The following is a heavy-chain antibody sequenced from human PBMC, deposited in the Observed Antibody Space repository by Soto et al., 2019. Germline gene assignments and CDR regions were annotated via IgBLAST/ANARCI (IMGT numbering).Heavy chain of an antibody. V-gene: IGHV1-3*01. CDR1: EYTFTSYA. D-gene: IGHD4-4*01. Sequence: GAAVTVSCTASEYTFTSYAMHWVRPAPGQSLEWMGWINAGNGNTKYSQKFQGRVTITRDTSASTAYMELSSLRSEDTAVYYCARELQGLYYFDYWGLGTLVTVSA. CDR3: ARELQGLYYFDY. J-gene: IGHJ4*02. CDR2: INAGNGNT.